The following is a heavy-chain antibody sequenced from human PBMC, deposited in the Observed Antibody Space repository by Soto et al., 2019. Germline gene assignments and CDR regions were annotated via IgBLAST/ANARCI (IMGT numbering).Heavy chain of an antibody. CDR3: ARAGTYDYVWGSYRLGSN. V-gene: IGHV1-46*01. D-gene: IGHD3-16*02. CDR1: GYTFTSYY. J-gene: IGHJ4*02. CDR2: INPSSGST. Sequence: QVQLVQSGAEVKKPGDSVKVSCKASGYTFTSYYMHWVRQAPGQGLEWMGIINPSSGSTSYAQKFQGRVTMTRDTSTSTVYMELSSLRSEDTALYYCARAGTYDYVWGSYRLGSNWGQGTLVTVSS.